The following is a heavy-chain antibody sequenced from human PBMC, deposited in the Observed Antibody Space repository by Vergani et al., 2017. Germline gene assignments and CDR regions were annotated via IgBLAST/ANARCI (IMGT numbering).Heavy chain of an antibody. CDR3: AREASGDYVSSFDY. D-gene: IGHD4-17*01. Sequence: QVQLVESGGGVVQPGTSLRLSCAASGFTFSSYAMHWVRQAPGKGLEWVAVISYDGSNKYYADSVKGRFTISRDNSKNTLYLQMNSLRAEDTAVYYCAREASGDYVSSFDYWGQGTLVTVSS. J-gene: IGHJ4*02. V-gene: IGHV3-30-3*01. CDR2: ISYDGSNK. CDR1: GFTFSSYA.